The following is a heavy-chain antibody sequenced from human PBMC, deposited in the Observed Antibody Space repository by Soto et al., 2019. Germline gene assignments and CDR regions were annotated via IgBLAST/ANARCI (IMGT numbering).Heavy chain of an antibody. V-gene: IGHV1-69*13. CDR3: ARDQPYYYDSSGKWAYNWFDP. Sequence: SVKVSCKASGGTFSSYAISWVRQAPGQGLEWMGGIIPIFGTANYAQTFQGRVTITADESTSTAYMELSSLRSEDTVVYYCARDQPYYYDSSGKWAYNWFDPWGQGTLVTVSS. J-gene: IGHJ5*02. D-gene: IGHD3-22*01. CDR1: GGTFSSYA. CDR2: IIPIFGTA.